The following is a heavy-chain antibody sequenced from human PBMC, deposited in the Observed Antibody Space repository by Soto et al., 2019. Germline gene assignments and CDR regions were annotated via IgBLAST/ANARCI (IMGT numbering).Heavy chain of an antibody. Sequence: SETLSLTCAVSGGSISSGGYYWSWIRQPPGKGLEWIGYIYYSGSTYYNPSLKNRVTKSVDTSKKQFSLKLSSVTAADTAVYYCARDLSYGGNLHDAFDIWGQGTMVTV. CDR1: GGSISSGGYY. V-gene: IGHV4-30-4*01. CDR2: IYYSGST. CDR3: ARDLSYGGNLHDAFDI. D-gene: IGHD4-17*01. J-gene: IGHJ3*02.